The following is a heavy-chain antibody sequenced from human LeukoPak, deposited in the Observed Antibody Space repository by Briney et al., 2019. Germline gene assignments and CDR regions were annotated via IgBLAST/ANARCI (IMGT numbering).Heavy chain of an antibody. CDR2: IYYSGST. V-gene: IGHV4-59*01. Sequence: SETLSLTCTVSGGSISSFYWSWIRQPPGTGLEWIGYIYYSGSTNYNPSLKSRVTISVDTSKKQFSLKLSSVTAADTAVYYCARVDCSSTRQYYYYGMDAWGQGTTVTVSS. CDR3: ARVDCSSTRQYYYYGMDA. CDR1: GGSISSFY. J-gene: IGHJ6*02. D-gene: IGHD2-2*01.